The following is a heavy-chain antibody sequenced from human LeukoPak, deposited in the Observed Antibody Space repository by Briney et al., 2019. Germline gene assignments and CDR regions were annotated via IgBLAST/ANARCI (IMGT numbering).Heavy chain of an antibody. CDR1: GYTFTSYA. J-gene: IGHJ4*02. D-gene: IGHD5-24*01. CDR3: ARGGMATITPLNY. CDR2: INPNSGGT. Sequence: ASVKVSCKASGYTFTSYAMNWVRQAPGQGLEWMGWINPNSGGTNYAQKFQGWVTMTRDTSISTAYMELSRLRSDDTAVYYCARGGMATITPLNYWGQGTLVTVSS. V-gene: IGHV1-2*04.